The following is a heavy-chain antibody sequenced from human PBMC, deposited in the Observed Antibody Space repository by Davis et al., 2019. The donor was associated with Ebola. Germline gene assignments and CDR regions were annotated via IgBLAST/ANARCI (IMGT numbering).Heavy chain of an antibody. CDR2: INPSGGST. Sequence: ASVKVSCKASGGTFSSYAISWVRQAPGQGLEWMGIINPSGGSTSYAQKFQGRVTITRDTSASTAYMELSSLRSEDTAVYYCAREDGAVTATIHNWFDPWGQGTLVTVSS. D-gene: IGHD5-12*01. CDR1: GGTFSSYA. CDR3: AREDGAVTATIHNWFDP. J-gene: IGHJ5*02. V-gene: IGHV1-46*01.